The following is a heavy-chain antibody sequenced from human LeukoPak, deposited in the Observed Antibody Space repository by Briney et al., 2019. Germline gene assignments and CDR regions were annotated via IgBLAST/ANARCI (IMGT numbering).Heavy chain of an antibody. CDR2: ISYDGSNK. CDR1: GFTFSSYG. J-gene: IGHJ5*02. D-gene: IGHD4-11*01. CDR3: AKDWGEATVTNWFDP. Sequence: PGRSLRLSCAASGFTFSSYGIHWVRQAPGKGLEWVAVISYDGSNKFYADSVKGRFTISRDNSKNTLFLQMNSLRPEDTAVYYCAKDWGEATVTNWFDPWGQGTLVTVSS. V-gene: IGHV3-30*18.